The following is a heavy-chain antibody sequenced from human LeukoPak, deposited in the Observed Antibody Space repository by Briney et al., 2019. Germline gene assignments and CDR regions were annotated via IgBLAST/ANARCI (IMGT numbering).Heavy chain of an antibody. V-gene: IGHV3-48*03. CDR1: GFTFSSYE. CDR3: ARAPGGSYGPTTDFDY. J-gene: IGHJ4*02. Sequence: GGSLRLSCAASGFTFSSYEMNWVHQAPGKGLEWVSYISSSGSTIYYADSVKGRFTISRDNAKNSLYLQMNSLRTEDPAVYYCARAPGGSYGPTTDFDYWGQGTLVTVSS. D-gene: IGHD1-26*01. CDR2: ISSSGSTI.